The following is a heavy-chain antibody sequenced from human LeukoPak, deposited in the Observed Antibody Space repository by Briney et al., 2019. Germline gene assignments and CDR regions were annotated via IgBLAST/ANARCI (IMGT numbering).Heavy chain of an antibody. J-gene: IGHJ6*02. CDR1: GGFFSGYY. Sequence: PSETLSLTCAVYGGFFSGYYWSWIRQPPGKGLECIGEINHSGSTNYNPSLKSRVTISVDTSKNQFSLKLSSVTAADTAVYYCARSRRFYYYYYGMDVWGQGTTVTVSS. V-gene: IGHV4-34*01. CDR3: ARSRRFYYYYYGMDV. CDR2: INHSGST.